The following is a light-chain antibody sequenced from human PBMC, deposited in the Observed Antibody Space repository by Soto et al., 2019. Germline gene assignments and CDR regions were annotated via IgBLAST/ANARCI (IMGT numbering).Light chain of an antibody. Sequence: AIRMTQSPSSLSASTGDRVTITCRASQGISSYLAWYQQKPGKAPKLLIYAASTLQSGVPSRFSGTGSGTEFTLTISSLQPGDFATYYCQQYNAYYSFGQGTKVDIK. CDR2: AAS. CDR3: QQYNAYYS. CDR1: QGISSY. V-gene: IGKV1-8*01. J-gene: IGKJ2*03.